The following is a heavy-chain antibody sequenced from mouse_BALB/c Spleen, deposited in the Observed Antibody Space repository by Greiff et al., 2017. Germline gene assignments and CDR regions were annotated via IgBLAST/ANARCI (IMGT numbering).Heavy chain of an antibody. CDR3: ARYPLDYAMDY. V-gene: IGHV5-17*02. CDR2: ISSGSSTI. J-gene: IGHJ4*01. CDR1: GFTFSSFG. Sequence: EVHLVESGGGLVQPGGSRKLSCAASGFTFSSFGMHWVRQAPEKGLEWVAYISSGSSTIYYADTVKGRFTISRDNPKNTLFLQMTSLRSEDTAMYYCARYPLDYAMDYWGQGTSGTVSA.